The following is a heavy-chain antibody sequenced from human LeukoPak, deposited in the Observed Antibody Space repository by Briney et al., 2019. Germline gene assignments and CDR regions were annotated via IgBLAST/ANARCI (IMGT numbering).Heavy chain of an antibody. CDR1: GYTFTSYA. D-gene: IGHD3-22*01. J-gene: IGHJ1*01. V-gene: IGHV1-3*01. CDR3: ARDRAVITMSFQH. CDR2: INAGNGNT. Sequence: ASVKVSCKASGYTFTSYAMHWVRQAPGQRLEWMGWINAGNGNTKYSQKFQGRVTITRDTSASTAYVELSSLRSEDTAVYYCARDRAVITMSFQHWGQGTLVTVSS.